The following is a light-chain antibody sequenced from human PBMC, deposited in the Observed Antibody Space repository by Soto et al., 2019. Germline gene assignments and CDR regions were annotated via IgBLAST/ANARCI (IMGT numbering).Light chain of an antibody. J-gene: IGKJ1*01. CDR3: QQYNNWPPWT. CDR2: GAS. V-gene: IGKV3-15*01. Sequence: EIVMTQSLSTLSVSPEERATLSCRASQSVSSNLAWYQQKPGQAPRLLIYGASTRATGIPARFSGSGSGTEFTLTISSLQSEDFAVYYCQQYNNWPPWTFGQGTKVDIK. CDR1: QSVSSN.